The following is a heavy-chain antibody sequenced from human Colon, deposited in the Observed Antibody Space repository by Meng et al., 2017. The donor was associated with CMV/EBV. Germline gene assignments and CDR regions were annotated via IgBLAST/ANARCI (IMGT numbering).Heavy chain of an antibody. CDR3: AHGGSGYDFGAGGFDS. V-gene: IGHV2-5*01. CDR2: IYWNDDR. J-gene: IGHJ4*02. Sequence: FSLSTSGLSVGWIRQPPGKALEWVALIYWNDDRRYNPSLKSRLTITKDTSKNQVVLRMTNMDPVDSGTYFCAHGGSGYDFGAGGFDSWGQGTLVTVSS. CDR1: FSLSTSGLS. D-gene: IGHD5-12*01.